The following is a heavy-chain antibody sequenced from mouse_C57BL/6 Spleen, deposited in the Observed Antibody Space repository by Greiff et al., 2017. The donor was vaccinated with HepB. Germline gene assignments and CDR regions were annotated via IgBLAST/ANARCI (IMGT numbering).Heavy chain of an antibody. CDR1: GYAFSSYW. CDR3: ARKKGYGYEAWFAY. CDR2: IYPGDGDT. J-gene: IGHJ3*01. D-gene: IGHD2-2*01. Sequence: VQLQQSGAELVKPGASVKISCKASGYAFSSYWMNWVKQRPGKGLEWIGQIYPGDGDTNYNGKFKGKATLTADKYSSTAYMQLSSLTSEDSAVYFCARKKGYGYEAWFAYWGQGALVTVSA. V-gene: IGHV1-80*01.